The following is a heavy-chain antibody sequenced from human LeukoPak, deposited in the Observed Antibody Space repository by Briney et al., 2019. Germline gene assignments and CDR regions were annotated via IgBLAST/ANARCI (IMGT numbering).Heavy chain of an antibody. CDR1: GFSFSSYG. J-gene: IGHJ5*02. CDR3: ASTKYYDFWSGYSS. V-gene: IGHV3-21*01. Sequence: GGTLRLSCVGSGFSFSSYGMTWVRQARGKGLEWVSSISSSSSYIYYADSVKGRLTISRDNAKNSLYLQMNSLRAEDTAVYYCASTKYYDFWSGYSSWGQGTLVTVSS. D-gene: IGHD3-3*01. CDR2: ISSSSSYI.